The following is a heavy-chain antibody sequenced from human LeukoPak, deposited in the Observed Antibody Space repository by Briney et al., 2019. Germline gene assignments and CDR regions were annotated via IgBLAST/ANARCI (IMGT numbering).Heavy chain of an antibody. Sequence: GASVKVSCKASGHTFTSYYMHWVRQAPGQGLEWMGIINPSGGSTSYAQKFQGRVTMTRDTSTSTVYMELSSLRSEDTAVYYCASQRLRRDWFDPWGQGTLVTVSS. CDR2: INPSGGST. V-gene: IGHV1-46*01. CDR1: GHTFTSYY. D-gene: IGHD4-17*01. CDR3: ASQRLRRDWFDP. J-gene: IGHJ5*02.